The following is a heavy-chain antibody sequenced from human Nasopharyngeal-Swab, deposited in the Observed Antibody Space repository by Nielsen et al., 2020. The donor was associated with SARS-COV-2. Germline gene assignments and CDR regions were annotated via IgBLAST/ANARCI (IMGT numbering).Heavy chain of an antibody. D-gene: IGHD2-21*02. CDR3: ARGAYCGGDCYSDYYYYMDV. Sequence: GGSLRLSCAASGFTFSSYDMHWVRQATGKGLEWVSAIGTAGDPYYPGSVKGRFTISGENAKNSLYLQMNSLRAGDTAVYYCARGAYCGGDCYSDYYYYMDVWGKGTTVTVSS. CDR1: GFTFSSYD. J-gene: IGHJ6*03. CDR2: IGTAGDP. V-gene: IGHV3-13*05.